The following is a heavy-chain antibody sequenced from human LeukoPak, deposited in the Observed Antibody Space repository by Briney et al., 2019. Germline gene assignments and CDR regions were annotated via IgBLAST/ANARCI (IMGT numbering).Heavy chain of an antibody. CDR3: ARDTGGGWFDP. Sequence: ASVKVSCKASGYTFTGYYMHWVRQAPGQGLEWTGWINPNSGGTNYAQKFQGWVTMTRDTSISTAYMELSRLRSDDTAVYYCARDTGGGWFDPWGQGTLVTVSS. CDR1: GYTFTGYY. V-gene: IGHV1-2*04. J-gene: IGHJ5*02. D-gene: IGHD4-23*01. CDR2: INPNSGGT.